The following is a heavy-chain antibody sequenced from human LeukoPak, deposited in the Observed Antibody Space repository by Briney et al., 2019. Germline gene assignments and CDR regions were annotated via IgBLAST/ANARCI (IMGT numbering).Heavy chain of an antibody. Sequence: SGGSLRLSCAASGFTFDDYGMSWVRYAPGKGLEWVSGINWNGGSTGYADSVKGRFTISRDNAKNSLYLQMNSLRAEDTALYYCAREMGGYCTNGVCYRGDAFDIWGQGTMVTVSS. CDR3: AREMGGYCTNGVCYRGDAFDI. CDR1: GFTFDDYG. CDR2: INWNGGST. V-gene: IGHV3-20*04. D-gene: IGHD2-8*01. J-gene: IGHJ3*02.